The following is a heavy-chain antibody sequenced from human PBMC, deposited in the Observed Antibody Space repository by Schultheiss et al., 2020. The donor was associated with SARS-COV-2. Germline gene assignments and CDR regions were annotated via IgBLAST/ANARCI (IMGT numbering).Heavy chain of an antibody. D-gene: IGHD5-18*01. J-gene: IGHJ4*02. V-gene: IGHV3-48*04. CDR1: GFTFSSYS. CDR2: ISSSGSTI. Sequence: GGSLRLSCAASGFTFSSYSMNWVRQAPGKGLEWVSSISSSGSTIYYADSVKGRFTISRDNAKNSLYLQMNSLRAEDTAVYYCARDQGGYSYGALDYWGQGTLVSVSS. CDR3: ARDQGGYSYGALDY.